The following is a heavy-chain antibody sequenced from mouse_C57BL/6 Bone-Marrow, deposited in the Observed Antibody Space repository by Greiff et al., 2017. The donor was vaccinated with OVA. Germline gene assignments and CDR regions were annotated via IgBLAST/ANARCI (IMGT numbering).Heavy chain of an antibody. V-gene: IGHV1-72*01. Sequence: QVQLQQPGAELVKPGASVKLSCKASGYTFTSYWMHWVKQRPGQGLEWIGRIDPNSGGTKYNEKFKSKATLTVDKPSSTAYMQLSSLTSEDAAVYYCARDGYFWYCDVWGKGTTVTVSS. D-gene: IGHD2-3*01. J-gene: IGHJ1*03. CDR2: IDPNSGGT. CDR3: ARDGYFWYCDV. CDR1: GYTFTSYW.